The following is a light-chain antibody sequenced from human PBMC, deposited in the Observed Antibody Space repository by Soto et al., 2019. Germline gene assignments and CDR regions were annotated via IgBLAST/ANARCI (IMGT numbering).Light chain of an antibody. CDR2: GAS. CDR3: QQYNNWPQS. Sequence: EIVMTQSPATLSVFPGARATLSCRASQSVSSNLAWYQQKPGQAPRLLIYGASTRATGIPVRFSGGGSGREFTLTMRSLQSEDVAVYYCQQYNNWPQSFGQGTKLEIK. CDR1: QSVSSN. J-gene: IGKJ2*01. V-gene: IGKV3-15*01.